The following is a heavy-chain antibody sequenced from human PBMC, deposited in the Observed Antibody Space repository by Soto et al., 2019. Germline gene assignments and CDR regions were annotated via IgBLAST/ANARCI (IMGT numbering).Heavy chain of an antibody. Sequence: QITLKESGPSLVKPTQTLTLTCTLSGFSLSTNGVGVGWIRQPPGKALEWLALIYWDDDKRYSPSLKSRLTITKDTSKDQVVLTMTNMDPVDTATYYCVHRRKGDSISSFDCWGQGTLVTVSS. CDR2: IYWDDDK. CDR3: VHRRKGDSISSFDC. V-gene: IGHV2-5*02. D-gene: IGHD6-13*01. J-gene: IGHJ4*02. CDR1: GFSLSTNGVG.